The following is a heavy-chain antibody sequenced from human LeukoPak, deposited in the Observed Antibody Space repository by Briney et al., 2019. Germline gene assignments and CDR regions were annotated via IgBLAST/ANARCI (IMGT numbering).Heavy chain of an antibody. Sequence: GSSVKVSCKASGGTFSSYAISWVRQASGQGLEWMGGIIPIFGTANYTQKFQGRVTITTDESTSTAYMELSSLRSEDTAVYYCARGFVDIVATTANWFDPWGQGTLVTVSS. CDR1: GGTFSSYA. J-gene: IGHJ5*02. D-gene: IGHD5-12*01. V-gene: IGHV1-69*05. CDR2: IIPIFGTA. CDR3: ARGFVDIVATTANWFDP.